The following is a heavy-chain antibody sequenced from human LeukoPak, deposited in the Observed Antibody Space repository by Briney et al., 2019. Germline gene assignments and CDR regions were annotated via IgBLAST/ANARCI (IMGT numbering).Heavy chain of an antibody. D-gene: IGHD3-9*01. CDR1: GGSISSYY. V-gene: IGHV4-59*01. CDR2: IYYSGST. Sequence: SETLSLTCTVSGGSISSYYWSWIRQPPGKGLEWIGYIYYSGSTNYNPSLKSRVTISVDTSKNQFSLKLSSVTAADTAVYYCARVVAYYDILTGYYFDYWGQGTLVTVSS. J-gene: IGHJ4*02. CDR3: ARVVAYYDILTGYYFDY.